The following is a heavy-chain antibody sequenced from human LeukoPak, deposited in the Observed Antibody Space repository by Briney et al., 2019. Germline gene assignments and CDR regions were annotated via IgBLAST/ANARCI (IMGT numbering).Heavy chain of an antibody. CDR3: ATDGVAVIWSRREIVAYAPDI. CDR1: GYTLTELS. CDR2: FDPEDGET. V-gene: IGHV1-24*01. J-gene: IGHJ3*02. D-gene: IGHD3-3*01. Sequence: ASVKVSCKVFGYTLTELSMHWVRQAPGKGLEWMGGFDPEDGETIYAQKFQGRVTMTEDTSTNTAYMELSSLRSEDTAVYYCATDGVAVIWSRREIVAYAPDIWGQGTVVTVSS.